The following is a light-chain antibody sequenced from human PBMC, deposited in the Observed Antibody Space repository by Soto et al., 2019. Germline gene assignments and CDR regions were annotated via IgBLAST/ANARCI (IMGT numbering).Light chain of an antibody. CDR2: AAS. V-gene: IGKV1-9*01. CDR1: QGISSH. Sequence: DIQLTQSPSFLSASVGDRVTITCRASQGISSHLAWYQQKPGKAPKLLIYAASTLQSGVPSRFSGSGSGTEFTLTITGLQPEDCATYYCQQLNSYPRTFGGGTKVEIK. CDR3: QQLNSYPRT. J-gene: IGKJ4*01.